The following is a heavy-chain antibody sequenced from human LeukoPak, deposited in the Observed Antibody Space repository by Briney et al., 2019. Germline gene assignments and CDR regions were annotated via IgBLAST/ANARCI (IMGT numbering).Heavy chain of an antibody. V-gene: IGHV4-34*01. D-gene: IGHD6-13*01. J-gene: IGHJ5*02. CDR3: ARGRQQQLVRVIGWFDP. Sequence: PSETLSLTCAVYGGSFSGYYWSWIRQPPGKGLEWIWEINHSGSTKYNPSLKSRVTISVDTSKNQFSLKLSSVTAADTAVYYCARGRQQQLVRVIGWFDPWGQGTLVTVSS. CDR1: GGSFSGYY. CDR2: INHSGST.